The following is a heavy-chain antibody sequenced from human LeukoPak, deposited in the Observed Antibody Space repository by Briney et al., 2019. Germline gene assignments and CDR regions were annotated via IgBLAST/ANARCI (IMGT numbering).Heavy chain of an antibody. J-gene: IGHJ3*01. CDR1: GFTFSTYW. D-gene: IGHD6-6*01. Sequence: GGSLRLSCAASGFTFSTYWMCWVRQAPGKGLEWVANINQDGSEKNYVDSVKGRFTISRDNAKNSLSLQMNSLRDEDTAVYYCARLEARRGFDLWGQGTLVIVSS. CDR2: INQDGSEK. CDR3: ARLEARRGFDL. V-gene: IGHV3-7*04.